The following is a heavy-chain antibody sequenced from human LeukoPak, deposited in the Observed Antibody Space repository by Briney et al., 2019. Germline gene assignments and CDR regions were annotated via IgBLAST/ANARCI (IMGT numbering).Heavy chain of an antibody. CDR1: GFAVGRNY. Sequence: AGGSLRLSCVASGFAVGRNYMSWVRQAPGKGLECVSLIYSGGAIRYADSVKGRFTISRDNSKNTLYLQMNSLRAEDTAVYYCAKGREYTSSSEPFDYWGQGTLITVSS. CDR3: AKGREYTSSSEPFDY. CDR2: IYSGGAI. J-gene: IGHJ4*02. D-gene: IGHD6-6*01. V-gene: IGHV3-53*01.